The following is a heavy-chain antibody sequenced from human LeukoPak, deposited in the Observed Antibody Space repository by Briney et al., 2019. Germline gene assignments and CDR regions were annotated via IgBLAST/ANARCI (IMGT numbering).Heavy chain of an antibody. D-gene: IGHD4-17*01. J-gene: IGHJ4*02. CDR2: INTDGSGA. V-gene: IGHV3-74*01. Sequence: GGSLRLSCAASGFTFSKYWMHWVRQPPGKGPVWVSKINTDGSGAIYADSVRGRFTISRDNAKNSLYLQMNSLRAEDTAVYYCAIMTTVTYIDYWGQGTLVTVSS. CDR1: GFTFSKYW. CDR3: AIMTTVTYIDY.